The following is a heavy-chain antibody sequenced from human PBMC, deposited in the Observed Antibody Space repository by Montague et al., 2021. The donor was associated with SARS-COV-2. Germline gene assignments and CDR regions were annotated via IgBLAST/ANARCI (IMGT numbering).Heavy chain of an antibody. CDR3: ARQVHIYCSSTSCPFDY. CDR2: IYPEDSDT. V-gene: IGHV5-51*01. J-gene: IGHJ4*02. D-gene: IGHD2-2*01. CDR1: GYSFTSYW. Sequence: QSGAEVKKPGESLKISCEGSGYSFTSYWIAWVRQMPGKGLEWMGIIYPEDSDTRYSPSFQGHVTISADESMNTAFLQWSSLRASDTAIYYCARQVHIYCSSTSCPFDYWGQGTLVTVSS.